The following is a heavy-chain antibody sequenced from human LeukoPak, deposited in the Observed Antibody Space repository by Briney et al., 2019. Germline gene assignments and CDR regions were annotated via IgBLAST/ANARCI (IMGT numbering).Heavy chain of an antibody. CDR3: ARDGSLDY. CDR1: GYTFTGYY. V-gene: IGHV1-2*02. Sequence: ASVKVSCKASGYTFTGYYVHWLRQAPGQGLEWMGWINPNSGGTNYAQKFQGRVTLTRNTSISTAYMELSSLRSDDTAVYYCARDGSLDYWGQGTLVTVSS. J-gene: IGHJ4*02. CDR2: INPNSGGT. D-gene: IGHD6-13*01.